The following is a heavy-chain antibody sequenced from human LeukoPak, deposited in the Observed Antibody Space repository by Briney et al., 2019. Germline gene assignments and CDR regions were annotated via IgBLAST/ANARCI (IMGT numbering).Heavy chain of an antibody. CDR3: AKASIAGTIGVIDC. V-gene: IGHV3-7*01. J-gene: IGHJ4*02. Sequence: GGSLRLSCAAFGFTFNNYWMSWVRQAPGKGLEWVANINQDGSGKHYVDSVKGRFTISRDNAKNSLYLQMNSLRAEDTAVYFCAKASIAGTIGVIDCWGQGTLVTVSS. CDR2: INQDGSGK. D-gene: IGHD1-26*01. CDR1: GFTFNNYW.